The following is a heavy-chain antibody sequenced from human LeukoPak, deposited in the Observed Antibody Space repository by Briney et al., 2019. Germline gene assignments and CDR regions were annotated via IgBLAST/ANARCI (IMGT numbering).Heavy chain of an antibody. CDR2: IGTSGVTT. CDR3: AGYHCSGGSCYHEFDY. V-gene: IGHV3-23*01. Sequence: GGSLRLSCAASGFTFSNYAMSWVRQAPGKGLEWVSTIGTSGVTTYYADSVKGRFTISRDSSKNTLYLQMNSLRAEDTAVYFCAGYHCSGGSCYHEFDYWGQGTLVTVSS. CDR1: GFTFSNYA. D-gene: IGHD2-15*01. J-gene: IGHJ4*02.